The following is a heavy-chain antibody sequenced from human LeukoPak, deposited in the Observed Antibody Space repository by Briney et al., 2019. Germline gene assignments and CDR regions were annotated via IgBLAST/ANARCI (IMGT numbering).Heavy chain of an antibody. CDR3: AATDPVAGTLGY. J-gene: IGHJ4*02. D-gene: IGHD6-19*01. V-gene: IGHV1-58*02. CDR2: IVVGSGNT. CDR1: GFTFTSSA. Sequence: SVKVSCKASGFTFTSSAMQWVRQARGQRLEWIGWIVVGSGNTNYAQKFQERVTITRDMSTSTAYMELSSLRSEDTAVYYCAATDPVAGTLGYWGQGTLVTVSS.